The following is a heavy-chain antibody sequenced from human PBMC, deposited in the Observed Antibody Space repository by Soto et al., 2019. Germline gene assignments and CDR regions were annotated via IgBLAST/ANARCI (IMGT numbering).Heavy chain of an antibody. CDR1: GFTFSSNW. Sequence: GGSLRLSCAASGFTFSSNWMHWVRQAPGKGLVWVSRINSDGSSTRYADSVKGRFTIFRDNAKNTLYLQMNSLRAEDTAVYFCAKGYSAYDYAYWCQGSLVTVSS. D-gene: IGHD5-12*01. V-gene: IGHV3-74*01. J-gene: IGHJ4*02. CDR2: INSDGSST. CDR3: AKGYSAYDYAY.